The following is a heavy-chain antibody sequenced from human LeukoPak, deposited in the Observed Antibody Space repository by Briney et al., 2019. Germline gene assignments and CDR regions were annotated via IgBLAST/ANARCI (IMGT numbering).Heavy chain of an antibody. J-gene: IGHJ3*02. CDR2: IKQDGSEK. V-gene: IGHV3-7*01. D-gene: IGHD3-22*01. CDR1: GFTFSSYS. CDR3: AREDSSGYWDHDGFDI. Sequence: PGGSLKLSCAASGFTFSSYSMNWVRQAPGKGLEWVANIKQDGSEKYYVDSVKGRFTISRDNAKNSLYLQMNSLRAEDAAVYYCAREDSSGYWDHDGFDIWGQGTMVTVSS.